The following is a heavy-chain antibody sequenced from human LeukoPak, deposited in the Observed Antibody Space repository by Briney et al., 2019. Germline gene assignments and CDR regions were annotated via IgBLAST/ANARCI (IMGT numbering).Heavy chain of an antibody. CDR3: TREFAGDYDILNCYYEGNPFDY. V-gene: IGHV3-23*01. D-gene: IGHD3-9*01. CDR2: IIAIGGGT. Sequence: RRSLRLSCAASGFTFTSYGISWVRQAPGQGLEWVSSIIAIGGGTYYADTVKGRFPISRANSKNTLYLQMNSRRVEDTDVYYCTREFAGDYDILNCYYEGNPFDYWGQGTLVTVSS. J-gene: IGHJ4*02. CDR1: GFTFTSYG.